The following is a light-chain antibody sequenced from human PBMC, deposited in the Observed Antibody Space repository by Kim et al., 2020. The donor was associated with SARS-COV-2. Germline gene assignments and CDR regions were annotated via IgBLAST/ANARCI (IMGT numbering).Light chain of an antibody. CDR1: SGGIGSYTD. CDR3: SSYTSANTLA. CDR2: SVS. Sequence: GQSITISCTAPSGGIGSYTDVSWYEQHPGKAHKLMICSVSNRPSGVSNRFSGSKSGNTASLSISGLQSEDEADYYCSSYTSANTLAFGGGTQLTFL. J-gene: IGLJ2*01. V-gene: IGLV2-14*03.